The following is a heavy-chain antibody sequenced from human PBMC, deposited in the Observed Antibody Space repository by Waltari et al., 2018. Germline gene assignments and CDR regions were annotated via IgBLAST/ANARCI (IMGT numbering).Heavy chain of an antibody. CDR2: IYYSGST. V-gene: IGHV4-39*01. CDR1: GGSISSSSYY. J-gene: IGHJ4*02. CDR3: ASLLYCGGDCYTNDY. Sequence: QLQLQESGPGLVKPSETLSLTCTVSGGSISSSSYYWGWIRQPPGKGLEWIGSIYYSGSTYYKPSLKSRVTISVDTSTNQFSLKLSSVTAADTAVYYCASLLYCGGDCYTNDYWGQGTLVTVSS. D-gene: IGHD2-21*01.